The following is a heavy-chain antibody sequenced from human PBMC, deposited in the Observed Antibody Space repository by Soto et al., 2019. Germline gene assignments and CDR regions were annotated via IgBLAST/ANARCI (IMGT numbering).Heavy chain of an antibody. CDR1: GGTFSSYA. CDR2: IIPIFGTA. CDR3: ARAGLRGYCSGGSCYSDY. Sequence: QVQLVQSGAEVKKPGSSVKVSCKASGGTFSSYAISWVRQAPGQGLEWMGGIIPIFGTANYAQKVQGRVTSTADESASTGYMELSRRRSEDTAVYYCARAGLRGYCSGGSCYSDYWGQGTLVTVSS. D-gene: IGHD2-15*01. V-gene: IGHV1-69*12. J-gene: IGHJ4*02.